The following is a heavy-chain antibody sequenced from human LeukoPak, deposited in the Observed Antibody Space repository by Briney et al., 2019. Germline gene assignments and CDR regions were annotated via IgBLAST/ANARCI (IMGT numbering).Heavy chain of an antibody. V-gene: IGHV4-38-2*01. Sequence: SETLSLTCAVSGYSISSGYYWGWIRQPPGKGLEWIGSIYHSGSTYYNPSLKSRVTISVDTSKNQFSLKLSSVTAADTAVYYCARLGDYREYWGRGTLVTVSS. J-gene: IGHJ4*02. CDR1: GYSISSGYY. CDR3: ARLGDYREY. D-gene: IGHD4-17*01. CDR2: IYHSGST.